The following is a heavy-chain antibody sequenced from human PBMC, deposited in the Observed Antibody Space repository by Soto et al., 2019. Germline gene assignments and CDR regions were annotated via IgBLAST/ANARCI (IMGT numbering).Heavy chain of an antibody. CDR3: AADWYYYDSSGSPGAFDI. V-gene: IGHV1-46*01. J-gene: IGHJ3*02. CDR2: INPSSGST. Sequence: ASVKVSCKASGYTFTSYYMHWVRQAPGQGLEWMGIINPSSGSTSYAQKFQERVTITRDTSTSTAYMELSSLRSEDTAVYYCAADWYYYDSSGSPGAFDIWGQGTMVTVSS. D-gene: IGHD3-22*01. CDR1: GYTFTSYY.